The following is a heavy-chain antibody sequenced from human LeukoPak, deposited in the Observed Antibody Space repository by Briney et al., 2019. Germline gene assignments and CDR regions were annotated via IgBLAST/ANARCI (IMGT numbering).Heavy chain of an antibody. CDR2: IKQDGSQQ. J-gene: IGHJ4*02. Sequence: GGSLRLPCATSGFTFTRYWMSWIRQAPGKGLEWVANIKQDGSQQYYLDSVEGRFTISRDNAKNSLYLQMNNLRAEDTAVYYCSNGIYSSSYWGQGTLVTVSS. D-gene: IGHD6-6*01. V-gene: IGHV3-7*01. CDR1: GFTFTRYW. CDR3: SNGIYSSSY.